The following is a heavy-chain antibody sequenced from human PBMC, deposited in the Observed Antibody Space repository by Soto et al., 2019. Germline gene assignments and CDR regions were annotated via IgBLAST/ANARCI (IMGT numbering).Heavy chain of an antibody. J-gene: IGHJ6*02. CDR2: ISAYNGNT. Sequence: ASVKVSCKASGYTFTSYGISWVRQAPGQGLEWMGWISAYNGNTNYAQKLQGRVTMTTDTSPSTAYMELRSLRSDDTAVYYCARDIVVGVFFGGVITDYYYCGMDVWGQGTRVTVSS. CDR3: ARDIVVGVFFGGVITDYYYCGMDV. D-gene: IGHD3-3*01. V-gene: IGHV1-18*01. CDR1: GYTFTSYG.